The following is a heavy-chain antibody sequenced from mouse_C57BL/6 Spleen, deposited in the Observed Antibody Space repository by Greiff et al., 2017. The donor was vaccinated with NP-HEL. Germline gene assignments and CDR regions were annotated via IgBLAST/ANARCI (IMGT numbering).Heavy chain of an antibody. V-gene: IGHV1-80*01. CDR2: IYPGDGDT. CDR1: GYAFSSYW. CDR3: ARDYSNPAWFAY. D-gene: IGHD2-5*01. Sequence: QVQLKESGAELVKPGASVKISCKASGYAFSSYWMNWVKQRPGKGLEWIGQIYPGDGDTNYNGKFKGKATLTADKSSSTAYMQLSSLTSEDSAVYFCARDYSNPAWFAYWGQGTLVTVSA. J-gene: IGHJ3*01.